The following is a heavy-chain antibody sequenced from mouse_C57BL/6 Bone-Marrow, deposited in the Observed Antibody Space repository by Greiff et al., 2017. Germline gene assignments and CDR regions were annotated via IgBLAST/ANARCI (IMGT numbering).Heavy chain of an antibody. CDR3: AIYGNYWYFDV. CDR1: GYTFTRYW. D-gene: IGHD2-1*01. V-gene: IGHV1-64*01. Sequence: VQLQQPGAELVKPGASVKLSCKASGYTFTRYWMHWVKQRPGQGLEWSGMIHPNSGSTNYNEKFKSKATLTVDKSSSTAYMQLSSLTSEDSAVYYCAIYGNYWYFDVWGTGTTVTVSS. J-gene: IGHJ1*03. CDR2: IHPNSGST.